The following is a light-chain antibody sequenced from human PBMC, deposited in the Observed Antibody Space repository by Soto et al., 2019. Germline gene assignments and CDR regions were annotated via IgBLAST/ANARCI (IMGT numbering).Light chain of an antibody. CDR3: QQYNTLSGT. CDR1: QTITTW. CDR2: DAS. V-gene: IGKV1-5*01. Sequence: DSHMAQAPSTLCASVVDRVTITCRASQTITTWLAWYQQKPGKAPKLLIYDASTLENGVPSRFSGSGFGTEFSLTISSLQPDDSATYYCQQYNTLSGTFGQGTKVDIK. J-gene: IGKJ1*01.